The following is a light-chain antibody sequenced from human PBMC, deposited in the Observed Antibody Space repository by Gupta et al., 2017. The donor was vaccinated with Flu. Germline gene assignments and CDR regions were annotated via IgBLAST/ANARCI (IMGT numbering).Light chain of an antibody. CDR2: QYN. Sequence: TCFGEDLGGTDISWYQHKTGQSPVLLIYQYNERPSGIPERVSGSTSGNTATLTISGTQATDEADYYCQAWDTSSVIFGGGTKLTVL. J-gene: IGLJ2*01. CDR1: DLGGTD. CDR3: QAWDTSSVI. V-gene: IGLV3-1*01.